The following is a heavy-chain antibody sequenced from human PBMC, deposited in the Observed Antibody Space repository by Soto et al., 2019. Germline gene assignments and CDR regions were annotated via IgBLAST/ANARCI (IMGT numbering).Heavy chain of an antibody. V-gene: IGHV3-23*01. CDR2: ISGSGGST. CDR1: GFTFSSYA. Sequence: EVQLLESGGGLVQPGGSLRLSCAASGFTFSSYAMSWVRQAPGKGLEWVSAISGSGGSTYYADSVKGRFTISRDNSKNTLYLQMNSLRAEDTDVYYCAKDHPNYDVWSGYYYYFDYWGQGTLVTVSS. CDR3: AKDHPNYDVWSGYYYYFDY. J-gene: IGHJ4*02. D-gene: IGHD3-3*01.